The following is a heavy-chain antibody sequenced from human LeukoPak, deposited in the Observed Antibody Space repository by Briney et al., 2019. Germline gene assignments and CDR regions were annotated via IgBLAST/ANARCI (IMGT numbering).Heavy chain of an antibody. D-gene: IGHD3-3*01. CDR1: GFTFSSYS. J-gene: IGHJ3*02. V-gene: IGHV3-7*01. CDR3: ASRHYDFWSGYLDDAFDI. Sequence: PGGSLRLSCAASGFTFSSYSMNWVRQAPGKGLEWVANIKQDGSEKYYVDSVKGRFTISRDNAKNSLFLQMNSLRAEDTAVYYCASRHYDFWSGYLDDAFDIWGQGTMVTVSS. CDR2: IKQDGSEK.